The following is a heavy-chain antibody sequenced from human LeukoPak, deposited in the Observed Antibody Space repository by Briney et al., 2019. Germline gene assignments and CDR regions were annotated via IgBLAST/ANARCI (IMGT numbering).Heavy chain of an antibody. CDR3: ARGLRYCSGGSCPKARFDP. CDR1: GGTFSSYG. D-gene: IGHD2-15*01. J-gene: IGHJ5*02. CDR2: INPNSGGT. V-gene: IGHV1-2*02. Sequence: GASVKVSCKASGGTFSSYGISWVRQAPGQGLEWMGWINPNSGGTNYAQKFQGRVTMTRDTSISTAYMELSRLRSDDTAVYYCARGLRYCSGGSCPKARFDPWGQGTLVTVSS.